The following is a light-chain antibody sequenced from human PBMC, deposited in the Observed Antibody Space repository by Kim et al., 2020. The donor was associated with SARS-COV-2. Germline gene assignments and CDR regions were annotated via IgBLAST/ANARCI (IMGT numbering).Light chain of an antibody. V-gene: IGKV1-5*03. CDR1: QSISSW. CDR3: QQTYISPFT. J-gene: IGKJ3*01. CDR2: KAS. Sequence: DIQMTQSPSTLSASVGDRVTITCRASQSISSWLAWYQQKPGKAPKLLIHKASILQSGVPSRFSGSESGTEFTLTISSLQPDDFATYFCQQTYISPFTFGPGTKVDIK.